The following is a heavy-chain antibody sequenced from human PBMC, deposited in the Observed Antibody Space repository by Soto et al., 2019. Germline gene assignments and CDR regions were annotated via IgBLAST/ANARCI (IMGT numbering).Heavy chain of an antibody. CDR2: ISSSDSII. D-gene: IGHD3-22*01. J-gene: IGHJ4*02. CDR1: GFTFSDYY. Sequence: LRLSCAASGFTFSDYYMSWIRQAPGKGLEWVSYISSSDSIIYYADSVKGRFTISRDNAKNALYLQMNSLRAEDTAVYYCARDLGYYDSSGYFDYWGQGPLVTVSS. V-gene: IGHV3-11*01. CDR3: ARDLGYYDSSGYFDY.